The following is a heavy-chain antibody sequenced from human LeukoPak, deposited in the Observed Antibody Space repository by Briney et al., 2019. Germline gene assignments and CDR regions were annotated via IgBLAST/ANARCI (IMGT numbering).Heavy chain of an antibody. V-gene: IGHV1-69*05. J-gene: IGHJ4*02. CDR2: IIPIFGTA. CDR1: GGTFSSYA. Sequence: ASVKVSCKASGGTFSSYAISWVRQAPGQGLEWMGGIIPIFGTANYAQKFQGRVTMTRDMSTSTVYMELSSLRSEDTAVYYCARVATSSGYYYDNDYWGQGTLVTVSS. D-gene: IGHD3-22*01. CDR3: ARVATSSGYYYDNDY.